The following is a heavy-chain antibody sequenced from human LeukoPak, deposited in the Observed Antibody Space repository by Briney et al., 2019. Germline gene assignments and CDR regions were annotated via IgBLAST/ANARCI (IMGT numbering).Heavy chain of an antibody. CDR1: GGTFSSYA. CDR3: ARGGYYDSSGLAGEAFDI. J-gene: IGHJ3*02. CDR2: IIPILGIA. Sequence: ASVKVSCKASGGTFSSYAISWVRQAPGQGLEWMGRIIPILGIANYAQKFQGRVTITADKSTSTAYMELSSLRSEDTAVYYCARGGYYDSSGLAGEAFDIWGQGTMVTVSS. D-gene: IGHD3-22*01. V-gene: IGHV1-69*04.